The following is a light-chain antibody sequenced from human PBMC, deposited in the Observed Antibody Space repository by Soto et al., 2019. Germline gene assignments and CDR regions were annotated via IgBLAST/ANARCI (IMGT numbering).Light chain of an antibody. CDR3: QQYGSSTCT. J-gene: IGKJ3*01. Sequence: EIVLTQSPGTLSLSPGERATLSCRASQSVSSSYLAWYQQKPGQAPRLLIYGASSRDTGIPDRFSGSGSGTDFTLTISRLEPEDFAVYYCQQYGSSTCTFGPGTKVDIK. CDR2: GAS. V-gene: IGKV3-20*01. CDR1: QSVSSSY.